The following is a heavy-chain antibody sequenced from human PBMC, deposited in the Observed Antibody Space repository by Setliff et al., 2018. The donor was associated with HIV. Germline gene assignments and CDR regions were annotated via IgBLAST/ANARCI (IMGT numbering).Heavy chain of an antibody. CDR2: IFYSGST. D-gene: IGHD3-10*01. J-gene: IGHJ3*01. Sequence: SETLSLTCTVSGGSISSYYWSWIRQPPGKGLEWIGYIFYSGSTNYNPSLKSRLTISVDTSKNQFSLKLRSVTAADTAVYYCARARITMIGGRLEPYAFDRWGQGTKVTVSS. V-gene: IGHV4-59*01. CDR1: GGSISSYY. CDR3: ARARITMIGGRLEPYAFDR.